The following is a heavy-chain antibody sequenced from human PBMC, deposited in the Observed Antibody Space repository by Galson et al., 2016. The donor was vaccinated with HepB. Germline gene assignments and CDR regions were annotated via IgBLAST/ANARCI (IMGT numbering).Heavy chain of an antibody. Sequence: TLSLTCTVSSDPVTSGTYYWSWVRQSPGKGLDWIGYIHDSGNTNYNPSIKSRVTISRDTSKNQFFLELTSVTAADTAVYYCARDEGFYNSMDVWGQGTT. D-gene: IGHD2-2*02. CDR1: SDPVTSGTYY. CDR3: ARDEGFYNSMDV. CDR2: IHDSGNT. J-gene: IGHJ6*02. V-gene: IGHV4-61*01.